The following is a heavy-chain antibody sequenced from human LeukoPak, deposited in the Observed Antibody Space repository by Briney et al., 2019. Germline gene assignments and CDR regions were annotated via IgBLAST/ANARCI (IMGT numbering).Heavy chain of an antibody. D-gene: IGHD3-16*01. V-gene: IGHV3-7*01. CDR3: AREGEAFDY. CDR1: GFTFSSHL. CDR2: MRLDGSEK. J-gene: IGHJ4*02. Sequence: GGSLRLSCAASGFTFSSHLISWVRQAPGKGLEWVANMRLDGSEKFCADSVKGRFTVSRDNAKSSQYLQMNSLRAEDTAMYYCAREGEAFDYWGRGTLVTVSS.